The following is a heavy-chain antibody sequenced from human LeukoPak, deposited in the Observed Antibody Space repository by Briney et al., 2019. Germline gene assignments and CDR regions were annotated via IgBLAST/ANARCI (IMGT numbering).Heavy chain of an antibody. Sequence: GRSLRLSCAASGFTFSGYGMHWVRQAPGKGLEWVAVISYDGSNKYYADSVKGRFTISRDNSKNTLYLQMNSLRAEDTAVYCCAKERKGTLDYWGQGTLVTVSS. CDR2: ISYDGSNK. CDR1: GFTFSGYG. D-gene: IGHD1-1*01. CDR3: AKERKGTLDY. V-gene: IGHV3-30*18. J-gene: IGHJ4*02.